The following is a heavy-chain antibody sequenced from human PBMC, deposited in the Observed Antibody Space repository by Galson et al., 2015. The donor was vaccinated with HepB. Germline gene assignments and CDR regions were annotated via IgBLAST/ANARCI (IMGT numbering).Heavy chain of an antibody. V-gene: IGHV3-23*01. J-gene: IGHJ6*02. CDR1: GFTFANYA. CDR2: IGGSGGNT. D-gene: IGHD4/OR15-4a*01. CDR3: AKRGDRLSHLYYNGMDV. Sequence: SLRLSCAASGFTFANYAMSWVRQAPGKGLEWVSAIGGSGGNTYYADSVRGRFTTSRDDSKNTLYLQMTSLRDDDTAVYYCAKRGDRLSHLYYNGMDVWGQGTAVTVSS.